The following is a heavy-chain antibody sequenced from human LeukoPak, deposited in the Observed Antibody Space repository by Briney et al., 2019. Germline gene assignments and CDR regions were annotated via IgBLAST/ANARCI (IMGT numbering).Heavy chain of an antibody. V-gene: IGHV3-21*01. D-gene: IGHD5-12*01. Sequence: PAGPLRLPCAASGFTFSSYSMNWVRQAPGKGLEWVSSISSSSSYIYYADSVKGRFTISRDNAKNSLYLQMNSLRAEDTAVYYCARAVDDGDYFDYWGQGTLVTVSS. CDR1: GFTFSSYS. CDR3: ARAVDDGDYFDY. CDR2: ISSSSSYI. J-gene: IGHJ4*02.